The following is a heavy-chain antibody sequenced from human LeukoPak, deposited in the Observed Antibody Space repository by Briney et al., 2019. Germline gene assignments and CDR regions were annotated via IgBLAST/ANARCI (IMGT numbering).Heavy chain of an antibody. CDR1: GFTFSSYG. CDR3: AKERLWFGELFPDY. J-gene: IGHJ4*02. CDR2: IRYDGSNK. D-gene: IGHD3-10*01. V-gene: IGHV3-30*02. Sequence: GGSLRHSCAASGFTFSSYGMHWVRQAPGKGLEWVAFIRYDGSNKYYADSVKGRFTISRDNSKNTLYLQMNSLRAEDTAVYYCAKERLWFGELFPDYWGQGTLVTVSS.